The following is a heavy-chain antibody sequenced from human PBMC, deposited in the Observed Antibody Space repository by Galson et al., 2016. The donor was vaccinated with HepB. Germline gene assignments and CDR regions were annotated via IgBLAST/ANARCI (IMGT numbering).Heavy chain of an antibody. J-gene: IGHJ4*02. CDR3: AKERLVRRIFDH. CDR1: GLVFSNFG. V-gene: IGHV3-23*01. Sequence: SLRLSCAASGLVFSNFGLSWVRQAPGKGLEWVASISTRRTTYYSDSVQGRFTISRDNSNTTLYLQMNGLRAEDTAVYYCAKERLVRRIFDHWGQGTLLTVSS. D-gene: IGHD1-1*01. CDR2: ISTRRTT.